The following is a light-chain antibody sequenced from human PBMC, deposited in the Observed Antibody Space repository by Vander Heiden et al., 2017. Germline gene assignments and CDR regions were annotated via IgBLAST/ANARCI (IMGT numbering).Light chain of an antibody. J-gene: IGLJ3*02. CDR1: SSNIGNNY. V-gene: IGLV1-51*01. CDR2: DNN. CDR3: GTWDSSLSAGV. Sequence: QSVLTQPPSVSAAPGQKVPISFSGSSSNIGNNYVSWYQQLPGTAPKRLIYDNNQRPSGIPDRFSGSKSGTSATLGITGLQTGDEADYYCGTWDSSLSAGVFGGGTRLTVL.